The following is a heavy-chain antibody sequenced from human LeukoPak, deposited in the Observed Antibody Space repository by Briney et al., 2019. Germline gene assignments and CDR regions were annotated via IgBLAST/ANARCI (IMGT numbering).Heavy chain of an antibody. Sequence: PGGSLRLSCAASGFTFDDYAMHWVRQAPGKGLEWVSGISWNSGSIGYADSVKGRFTISRDNAKNTVYVHMNSLRDEDTAVYYCARGGRYAYFLDYWGQGTLVTVSS. CDR2: ISWNSGSI. CDR3: ARGGRYAYFLDY. V-gene: IGHV3-9*01. CDR1: GFTFDDYA. D-gene: IGHD3-16*01. J-gene: IGHJ4*02.